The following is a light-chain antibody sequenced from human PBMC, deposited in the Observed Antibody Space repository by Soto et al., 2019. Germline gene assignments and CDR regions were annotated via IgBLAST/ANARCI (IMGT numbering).Light chain of an antibody. Sequence: ETVLTQSPATLSLSPGERATLSCRASQSVSSYLAWYQQKSGQAPRLLIYGASFRATDIPGRFSGSGSGTDFTLTISRLEPEDFAVYYCQQYGNVPLTFGGGTKVDIK. V-gene: IGKV3-20*01. CDR3: QQYGNVPLT. CDR1: QSVSSY. CDR2: GAS. J-gene: IGKJ4*01.